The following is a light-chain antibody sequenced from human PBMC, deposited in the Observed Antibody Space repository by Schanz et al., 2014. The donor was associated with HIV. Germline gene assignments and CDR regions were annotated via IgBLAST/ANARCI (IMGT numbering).Light chain of an antibody. Sequence: EIVMTQSPATLSVSPGERATLSCRASQTINNNLAWYQQSPGQAPRLLIYGASTRATGIPDRFSGSGSGTDFTLTISSLEPEDFAVYYCQQYGDTPKYTFGQGTKLEIK. CDR2: GAS. J-gene: IGKJ2*01. CDR3: QQYGDTPKYT. V-gene: IGKV3D-15*01. CDR1: QTINNN.